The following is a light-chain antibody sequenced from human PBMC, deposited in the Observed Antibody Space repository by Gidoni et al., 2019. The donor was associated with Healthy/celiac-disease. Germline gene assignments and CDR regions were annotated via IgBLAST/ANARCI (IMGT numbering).Light chain of an antibody. V-gene: IGKV3-20*01. CDR3: QQYDSSPWT. J-gene: IGKJ1*01. CDR2: GAS. CDR1: QSVSSSN. Sequence: EIVLTQSPGTLSLSPGERATLSCRASQSVSSSNLVWYQQKPGQAPRLLIYGASSRATGIPDRFSGSGTGTDFTLTISRLEPEDFAVYYCQQYDSSPWTFGQGAKVEIK.